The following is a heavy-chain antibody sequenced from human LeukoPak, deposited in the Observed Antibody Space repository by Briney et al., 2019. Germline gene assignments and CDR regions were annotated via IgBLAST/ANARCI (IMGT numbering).Heavy chain of an antibody. CDR3: AKSNDWSGMYYFDY. J-gene: IGHJ4*02. Sequence: GGSLRLSCAASGFTFSSSAMSWVRQAPGKGLEWVSSISGSGSGGRTYYADSGKGRFTITRDNSKNRRYVKMNSLRAEDTAVYYCAKSNDWSGMYYFDYWGQGTLVTVSS. CDR2: ISGSGSGGRT. D-gene: IGHD2-8*02. V-gene: IGHV3-23*01. CDR1: GFTFSSSA.